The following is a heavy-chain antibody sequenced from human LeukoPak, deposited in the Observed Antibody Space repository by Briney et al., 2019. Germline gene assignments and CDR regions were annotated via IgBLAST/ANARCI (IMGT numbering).Heavy chain of an antibody. Sequence: SETLSLTCTVSGGSIRSYYWSWIRQPPGKGLEWIGYIYYSGSTNYNPSLKSRVTISVDTSKNQFSLKLSSVTAADTAVYYCARDWHGPGSAHSFGPWGQGTLVTVPS. J-gene: IGHJ5*02. CDR2: IYYSGST. V-gene: IGHV4-59*01. D-gene: IGHD3-10*01. CDR1: GGSIRSYY. CDR3: ARDWHGPGSAHSFGP.